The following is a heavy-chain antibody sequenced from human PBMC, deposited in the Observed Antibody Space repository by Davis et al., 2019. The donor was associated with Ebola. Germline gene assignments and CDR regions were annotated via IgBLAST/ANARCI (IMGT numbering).Heavy chain of an antibody. CDR1: GFTFGDYA. Sequence: GESLKISCTTSGFTFGDYAMTWVRQAPGKGLEWVGFIRSKRYDGTTQYAASLKGRFTISRDDSKSIAYLQMNSLKTEDTAVYYCTRDRLYSNYYYYGMDVWGQGTTVTVSS. CDR2: IRSKRYDGTT. V-gene: IGHV3-49*04. J-gene: IGHJ6*02. CDR3: TRDRLYSNYYYYGMDV. D-gene: IGHD3-16*02.